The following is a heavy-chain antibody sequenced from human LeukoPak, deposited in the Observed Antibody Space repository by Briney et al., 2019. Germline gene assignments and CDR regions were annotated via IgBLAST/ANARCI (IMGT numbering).Heavy chain of an antibody. CDR3: ARLPSS. CDR2: IYTDGST. J-gene: IGHJ5*02. Sequence: GGSLRLSCADSGFTVRTNYMTWVRQAPGKGLEWVSVIYTDGSTYYADSVKGRFTISRDNSENTLFLQMNSLKIEDTAVYYCARLPSSWGQGTLVTVSS. D-gene: IGHD2-2*01. V-gene: IGHV3-66*02. CDR1: GFTVRTNY.